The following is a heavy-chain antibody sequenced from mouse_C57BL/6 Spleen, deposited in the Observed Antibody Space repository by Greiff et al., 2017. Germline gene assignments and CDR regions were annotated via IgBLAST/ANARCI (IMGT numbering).Heavy chain of an antibody. J-gene: IGHJ2*01. D-gene: IGHD1-1*01. Sequence: EVMLVESGGGLLQPGGSLSLSCAASGFTFTVYYMSWVRQPPGKALARLGFLRNKANGYTTEYSASVKGRFTISRDNSQIILYLQMNALRAEDSANYSCARCYYGSSYIDYWGEGTTLTVSS. CDR2: LRNKANGYTT. V-gene: IGHV7-3*01. CDR3: ARCYYGSSYIDY. CDR1: GFTFTVYY.